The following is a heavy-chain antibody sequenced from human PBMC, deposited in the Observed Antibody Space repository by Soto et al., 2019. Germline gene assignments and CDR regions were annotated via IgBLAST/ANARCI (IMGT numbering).Heavy chain of an antibody. CDR3: ARDDVLCDGGRCYGVPLDV. Sequence: EVHLVESGGGLVQPGGSQRLSCAASGFTVSSKYMSWVRQAPGKGLEWVALIQSGGPTYYADSVKGRFTISRDTSENTLHLQMDSVRAEDTAVYYCARDDVLCDGGRCYGVPLDVWGKRTTVTVSS. J-gene: IGHJ6*04. D-gene: IGHD2-15*01. CDR1: GFTVSSKY. CDR2: IQSGGPT. V-gene: IGHV3-66*01.